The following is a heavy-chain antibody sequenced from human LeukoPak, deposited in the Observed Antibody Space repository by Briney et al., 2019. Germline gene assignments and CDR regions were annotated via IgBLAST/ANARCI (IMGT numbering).Heavy chain of an antibody. CDR1: GGTFSSYA. V-gene: IGHV1-69*04. Sequence: ASVKVSCKASGGTFSSYAISWVRQAPGQGLEWMGRIIPILGITNYAQKFQGRVTITADKSTSTAFMELSSLRSEDTAVYYCARDKGGPGGYYYYYGMDVRGQGTTVTVSS. CDR2: IIPILGIT. D-gene: IGHD3-16*01. J-gene: IGHJ6*02. CDR3: ARDKGGPGGYYYYYGMDV.